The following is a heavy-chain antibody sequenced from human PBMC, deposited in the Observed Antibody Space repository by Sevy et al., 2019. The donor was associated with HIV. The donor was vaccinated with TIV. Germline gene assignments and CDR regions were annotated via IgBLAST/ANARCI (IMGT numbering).Heavy chain of an antibody. CDR2: INPNSGGT. V-gene: IGHV1-2*02. Sequence: ASVKVSCKASGYTFTGYYMHWVRQAPGQGLEWMGWINPNSGGTNYAQKFQGRVTMTRDTSISTAYMELSRLRSDDTAVYDCARDSGFGIVVVPAAINHYGMDVWGQGTTVTVSS. D-gene: IGHD2-2*01. CDR3: ARDSGFGIVVVPAAINHYGMDV. CDR1: GYTFTGYY. J-gene: IGHJ6*02.